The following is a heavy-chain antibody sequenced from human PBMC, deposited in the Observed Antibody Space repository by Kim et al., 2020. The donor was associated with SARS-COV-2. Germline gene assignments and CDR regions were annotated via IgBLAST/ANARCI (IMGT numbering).Heavy chain of an antibody. CDR3: AKDGVKYYYDSSGLDY. CDR1: GFTFSSYA. V-gene: IGHV3-23*01. CDR2: ISGSGGST. Sequence: GGSLRLSCAASGFTFSSYAMSWVRQAPGKGLEWVSAISGSGGSTYYADSVKGRFTISRDNSKNTLYLQMNSLRAEDTAVYYCAKDGVKYYYDSSGLDYWGQGTLVTVSS. J-gene: IGHJ4*02. D-gene: IGHD3-22*01.